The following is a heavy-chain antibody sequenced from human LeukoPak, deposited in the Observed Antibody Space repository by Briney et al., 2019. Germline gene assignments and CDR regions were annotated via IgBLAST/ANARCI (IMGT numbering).Heavy chain of an antibody. J-gene: IGHJ4*02. Sequence: ASVKVSCKASGYTFTGYYMHWVRQAPGQGLEWMGWINPNSGGTNYAQKFQGRVTMTRDTSISTAYMELSRLRSDDTAVYYCARSGDYYDSSGYYDYWGQGTLVTVSS. CDR2: INPNSGGT. V-gene: IGHV1-2*02. CDR3: ARSGDYYDSSGYYDY. D-gene: IGHD3-22*01. CDR1: GYTFTGYY.